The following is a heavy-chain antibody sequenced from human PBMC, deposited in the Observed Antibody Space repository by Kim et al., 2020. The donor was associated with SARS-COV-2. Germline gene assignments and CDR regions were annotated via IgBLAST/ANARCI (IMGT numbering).Heavy chain of an antibody. V-gene: IGHV3-66*01. CDR3: ARSPQTYYDILTGYFGHYFDY. D-gene: IGHD3-9*01. Sequence: GGSLRLSCAASGFTVSSNYMSWVRQAPGKGLEWDSVIYSGGSTYYADSVKGRFTISRDNSKNTLYLQMNSLSAEDTAVYYCARSPQTYYDILTGYFGHYFDYWGQGTLVTVSS. CDR2: IYSGGST. J-gene: IGHJ4*02. CDR1: GFTVSSNY.